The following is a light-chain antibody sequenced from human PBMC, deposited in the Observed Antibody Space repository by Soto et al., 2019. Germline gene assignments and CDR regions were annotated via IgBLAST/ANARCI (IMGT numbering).Light chain of an antibody. CDR1: QSFSSSY. CDR2: ATS. J-gene: IGKJ1*01. Sequence: EIVLTQSPGTLSLSPGERATLSCRASQSFSSSYLAWYQQKPGQAPRLLIYATSSRATGIPDRFSGSGSQTDFTLTISRLEHEDFAVYYCQQYGTSPRTFGQGTKVDIK. CDR3: QQYGTSPRT. V-gene: IGKV3-20*01.